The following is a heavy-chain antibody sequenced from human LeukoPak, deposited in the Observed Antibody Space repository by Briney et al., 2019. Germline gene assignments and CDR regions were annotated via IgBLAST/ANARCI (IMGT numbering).Heavy chain of an antibody. D-gene: IGHD3-3*01. CDR1: GFTFSDYY. J-gene: IGHJ4*02. V-gene: IGHV3-11*06. CDR3: ARERDFDYYFDY. CDR2: ISSSSSYI. Sequence: GGSLRLSCAASGFTFSDYYMSWIRQAPGKGLEWVSSISSSSSYIYYADSVKGRFTISRDNAKNSLYLQMNSLRAEDTAVYYCARERDFDYYFDYWGQGTLVTVSS.